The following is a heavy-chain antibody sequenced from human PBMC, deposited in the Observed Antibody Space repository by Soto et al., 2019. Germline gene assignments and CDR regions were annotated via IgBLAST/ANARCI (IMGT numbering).Heavy chain of an antibody. D-gene: IGHD4-17*01. CDR1: GFTFSSYA. CDR2: IWYDGSNK. Sequence: QVQLVESGGGVVQPGRSLRLSCAASGFTFSSYAMHWVRQAPGKGLEWVTIIWYDGSNKNYADSVKGRFTISRDNSKNTVYLQMNSLRVEDTAVYYCARDSGGDYHNYYMDVWGKGTTVTVS. CDR3: ARDSGGDYHNYYMDV. V-gene: IGHV3-33*01. J-gene: IGHJ6*03.